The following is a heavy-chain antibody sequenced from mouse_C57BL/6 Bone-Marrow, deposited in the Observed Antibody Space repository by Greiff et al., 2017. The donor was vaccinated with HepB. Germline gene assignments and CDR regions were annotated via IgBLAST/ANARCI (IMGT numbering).Heavy chain of an antibody. V-gene: IGHV1-76*01. CDR1: GYTFTDYY. Sequence: QVQLQQSGAELVRPGASVKLSCKASGYTFTDYYINWVKQRPGQGLEWIARIYPGSGNTYYNEKFKGKATLTAEKSSSTAYMQLSSLTSEDSAVYFCARGETVVAPHWYFDVWGTGTTVTVSS. CDR2: IYPGSGNT. J-gene: IGHJ1*03. D-gene: IGHD1-1*01. CDR3: ARGETVVAPHWYFDV.